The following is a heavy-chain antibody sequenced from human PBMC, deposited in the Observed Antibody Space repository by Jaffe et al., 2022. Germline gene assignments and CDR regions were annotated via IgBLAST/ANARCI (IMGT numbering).Heavy chain of an antibody. V-gene: IGHV3-66*02. Sequence: EVQLVESGGGLVQPGGSLRLSCAASGFTVSSNYMSWVRQAPGKGLEWVSVIYSGGSTYYADSVKGRFTISRDNSKNTLYLQMNSLRAEDTAVYYCARARTKKIAAADTYYFDYWGQGTLVTVSS. D-gene: IGHD6-13*01. J-gene: IGHJ4*02. CDR1: GFTVSSNY. CDR3: ARARTKKIAAADTYYFDY. CDR2: IYSGGST.